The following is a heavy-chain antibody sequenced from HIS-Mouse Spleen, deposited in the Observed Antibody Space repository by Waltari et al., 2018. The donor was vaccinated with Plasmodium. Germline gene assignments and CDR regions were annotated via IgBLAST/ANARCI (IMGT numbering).Heavy chain of an antibody. V-gene: IGHV4-39*07. J-gene: IGHJ4*02. D-gene: IGHD1-7*01. Sequence: QLQLQESGPGLVKPSETLSLPCTVSGGSISSSCYYWGRLRQPPGKGLEWIGSIYYSGSTYYNPSLKSRVTISVDTSKNQFSLKLSSVTAADTAVYYCARDRITGTSYFDYWGQGTLVTVSS. CDR1: GGSISSSCYY. CDR3: ARDRITGTSYFDY. CDR2: IYYSGST.